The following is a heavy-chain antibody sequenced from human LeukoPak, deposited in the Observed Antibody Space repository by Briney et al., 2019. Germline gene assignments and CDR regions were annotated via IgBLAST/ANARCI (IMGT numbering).Heavy chain of an antibody. CDR3: ARTQHLNYYGMDV. J-gene: IGHJ6*02. V-gene: IGHV1-46*01. CDR2: IYPRDGST. CDR1: GYTFTSNY. D-gene: IGHD6-13*01. Sequence: GASVKVSCKASGYTFTSNYIHWVRQAPGQGLEWMGMIYPRDGSTSYAQKFQGRVTITADESTSTAYMELSSLRSDDTAVYYCARTQHLNYYGMDVWGQGTTVTVSS.